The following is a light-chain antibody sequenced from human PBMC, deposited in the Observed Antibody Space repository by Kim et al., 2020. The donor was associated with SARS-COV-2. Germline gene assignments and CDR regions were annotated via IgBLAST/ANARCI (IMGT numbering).Light chain of an antibody. CDR2: AAS. V-gene: IGKV1-17*01. CDR3: LQHNNYPRT. CDR1: QNIRNN. J-gene: IGKJ1*01. Sequence: ASLGARITITCRSRQNIRNNLGWYQQKPGKAPKRLIFAASDLQSGVPSRFSGSGSGTEFTLTISSLQPEDFATYYCLQHNNYPRTFGQGTKVDIK.